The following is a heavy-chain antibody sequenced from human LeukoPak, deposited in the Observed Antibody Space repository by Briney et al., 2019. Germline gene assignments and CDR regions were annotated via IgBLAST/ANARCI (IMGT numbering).Heavy chain of an antibody. V-gene: IGHV4-59*08. D-gene: IGHD3-22*01. CDR1: GGSMSSYY. CDR3: ARQYYYDSSGYYYVGAFDI. Sequence: SETLSLTCTVSGGSMSSYYWSWIRQPPGKGLEWIGYIYYSGSTNYNPSLKSRVTISVDTSKNQFSLKLSSVTAADTAVYYCARQYYYDSSGYYYVGAFDIWGQGTMVTVSS. J-gene: IGHJ3*02. CDR2: IYYSGST.